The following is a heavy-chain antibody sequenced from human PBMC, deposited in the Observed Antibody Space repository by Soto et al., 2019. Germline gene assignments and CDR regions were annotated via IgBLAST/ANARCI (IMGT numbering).Heavy chain of an antibody. J-gene: IGHJ3*02. CDR1: GFTFSSYG. CDR3: AKYGYNWNDFSAFDI. CDR2: ISYDGSNK. D-gene: IGHD1-20*01. Sequence: QVQLVESGGGVVQPGRSLRLSCAASGFTFSSYGMHWVRQAPGKGLEWVAVISYDGSNKYYADSVKGRFTISRDNSKNTLYLQMNSLRAEDTAVYYCAKYGYNWNDFSAFDIWRQGTMVTVSS. V-gene: IGHV3-30*18.